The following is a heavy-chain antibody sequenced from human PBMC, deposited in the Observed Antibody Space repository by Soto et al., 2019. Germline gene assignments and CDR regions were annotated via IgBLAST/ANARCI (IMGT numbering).Heavy chain of an antibody. CDR3: ARHYYDILTGFPPEYFQH. J-gene: IGHJ1*01. CDR2: IYYSGST. V-gene: IGHV4-39*01. Sequence: SETLSLTCTVSGGSISSSSYYWGWIRQPPGKGLEWIGSIYYSGSTYYNPSLKSRVTISVDTSKNQFSLKLSSVTAADTAVYYCARHYYDILTGFPPEYFQHWGQGTLVTVS. CDR1: GGSISSSSYY. D-gene: IGHD3-9*01.